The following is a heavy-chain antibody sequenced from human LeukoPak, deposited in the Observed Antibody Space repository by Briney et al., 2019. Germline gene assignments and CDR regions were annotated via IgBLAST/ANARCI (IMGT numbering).Heavy chain of an antibody. V-gene: IGHV4-34*01. J-gene: IGHJ3*02. D-gene: IGHD1-14*01. CDR1: GGSFHDYP. CDR3: ARRPIGPNNHYYHRSAVKGSAFDI. CDR2: INHSGST. Sequence: PSETLSLTCAVFGGSFHDYPWTWIPHPPGKGLEWIGEINHSGSTNSNPSLKSRVTISVDTSKNQFSLKLSSVTAADTAVYYCARRPIGPNNHYYHRSAVKGSAFDIWGQGTMVTVSS.